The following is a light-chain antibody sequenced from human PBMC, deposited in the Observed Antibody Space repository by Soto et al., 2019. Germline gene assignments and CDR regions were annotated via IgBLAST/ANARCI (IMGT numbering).Light chain of an antibody. CDR2: GAS. CDR3: QQYHRSSIT. J-gene: IGKJ5*01. V-gene: IGKV3-15*01. Sequence: EIVMTQSPATLSVSPGERATLSCRASQSVSSYLAWYQQKPGQAPRLLIYGASTRATGIPARFSGSGSGTEFTLTISSLQSEDFAIYYCQQYHRSSITFGQGTRLEIK. CDR1: QSVSSY.